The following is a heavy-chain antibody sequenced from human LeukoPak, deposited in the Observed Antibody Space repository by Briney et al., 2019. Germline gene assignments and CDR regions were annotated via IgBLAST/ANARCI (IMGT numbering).Heavy chain of an antibody. Sequence: GESLKISCKGSGYSFTSYWIGWVRQMPGKGLEWMGIIYPGDSDTRYSPSFQGQVTISADKSISTAYLQWSSLKASDTAMYYCATLPMGWEPGSYMDVWGKGTTVTVSS. CDR3: ATLPMGWEPGSYMDV. J-gene: IGHJ6*03. CDR2: IYPGDSDT. D-gene: IGHD1-26*01. CDR1: GYSFTSYW. V-gene: IGHV5-51*01.